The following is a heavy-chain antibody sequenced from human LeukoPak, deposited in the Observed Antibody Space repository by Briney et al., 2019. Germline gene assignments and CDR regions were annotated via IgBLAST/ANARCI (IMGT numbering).Heavy chain of an antibody. J-gene: IGHJ6*03. V-gene: IGHV3-53*01. CDR3: ASGSGSYRTPYYYMDV. Sequence: GGSLRLSCAASGFTVSSNYMSWVRQAPGRGLEWVSVIYSGGSTYYADSVKGRFTISRDNSKNTLYLQMNSLRAEDTAAYYCASGSGSYRTPYYYMDVWGTGTTVTVSS. CDR2: IYSGGST. CDR1: GFTVSSNY. D-gene: IGHD3-10*01.